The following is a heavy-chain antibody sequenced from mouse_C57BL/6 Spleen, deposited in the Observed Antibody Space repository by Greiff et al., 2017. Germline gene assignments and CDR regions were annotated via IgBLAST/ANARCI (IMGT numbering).Heavy chain of an antibody. J-gene: IGHJ2*01. D-gene: IGHD1-1*01. V-gene: IGHV1-81*01. CDR1: GYTFTSYG. CDR3: ARDRTTINCFDY. CDR2: IYPRSGNT. Sequence: VQLQQSGAELARPGASVKLSCKASGYTFTSYGISWVKQRTGQGLEWIGEIYPRSGNTYYNEKFKGKATLTADKSSSTAYMELRSLTAEDSAVDFCARDRTTINCFDYWGQGTTLTVSS.